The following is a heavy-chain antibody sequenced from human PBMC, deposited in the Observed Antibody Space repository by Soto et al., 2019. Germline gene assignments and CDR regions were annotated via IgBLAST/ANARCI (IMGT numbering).Heavy chain of an antibody. J-gene: IGHJ6*02. D-gene: IGHD3-22*01. V-gene: IGHV3-30*18. Sequence: GGSLRLSCAASGFTFSSYGMHWVRQAPGKGLEWVAVISYDGSNKYYADSVKGRFTISRDNSKNTLYLQMNSLRAEDTAVYYCAKDSLDTMIVVVIPSSGMDVWGQGTTVTVSS. CDR1: GFTFSSYG. CDR3: AKDSLDTMIVVVIPSSGMDV. CDR2: ISYDGSNK.